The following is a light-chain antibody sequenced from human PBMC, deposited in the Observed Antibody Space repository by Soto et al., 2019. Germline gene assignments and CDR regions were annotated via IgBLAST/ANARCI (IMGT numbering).Light chain of an antibody. V-gene: IGKV3-11*01. Sequence: EILLTQSQSTLSLSPGDRATLXCRASQSVTTYINWFQQKPGQPPRLLIYEASTRVTGIPDRISGSGSGTDFSLTISSLEPEDFAVYYCQQRSKWRTFGQGTKVDIK. CDR1: QSVTTY. CDR3: QQRSKWRT. CDR2: EAS. J-gene: IGKJ1*01.